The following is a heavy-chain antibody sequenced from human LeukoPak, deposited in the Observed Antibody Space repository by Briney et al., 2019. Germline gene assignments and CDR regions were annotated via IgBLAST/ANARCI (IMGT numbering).Heavy chain of an antibody. Sequence: GGSLRLSCEASGFSMSVYWMSWVRQPPGKGLEWVGNIKPDGSERNYMDSVKGRFTISRDHAKKSLYLQMKRLRAEDTAVYYCVRDGGVSGYDLLDYWGQGTLVTVSS. CDR3: VRDGGVSGYDLLDY. V-gene: IGHV3-7*01. J-gene: IGHJ4*02. CDR2: IKPDGSER. CDR1: GFSMSVYW. D-gene: IGHD5-12*01.